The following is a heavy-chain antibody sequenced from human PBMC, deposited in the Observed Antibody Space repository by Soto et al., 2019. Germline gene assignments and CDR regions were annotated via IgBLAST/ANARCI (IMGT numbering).Heavy chain of an antibody. CDR1: GFTFSSYW. J-gene: IGHJ4*02. D-gene: IGHD6-13*01. CDR2: INSDGSTT. Sequence: EVQLVESGGGLVQPGGSLRLSCAASGFTFSSYWMHWVRQAPAKGLVWVSRINSDGSTTSYADSVKGRFTISRDNVKNTLYLQMNSLRAEDTAVYYCARAAAVNFDYWGQGTLVTVSS. CDR3: ARAAAVNFDY. V-gene: IGHV3-74*01.